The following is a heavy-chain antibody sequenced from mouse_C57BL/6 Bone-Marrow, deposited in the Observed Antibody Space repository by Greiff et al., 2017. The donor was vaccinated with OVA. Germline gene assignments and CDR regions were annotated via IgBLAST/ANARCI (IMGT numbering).Heavy chain of an antibody. CDR1: GYAFSSSW. D-gene: IGHD2-3*01. CDR2: IYPGDGDT. Sequence: QVQLQQSGPELVKPGASVKISCKASGYAFSSSWMNWVQQRPGKGLEWIGRIYPGDGDTNYNGMFTGKATLTADKSSSTAYMQLSSLKTEDSAVYFCARDDDGYPYYYAMDYWGRGTSVTVSS. V-gene: IGHV1-82*01. CDR3: ARDDDGYPYYYAMDY. J-gene: IGHJ4*01.